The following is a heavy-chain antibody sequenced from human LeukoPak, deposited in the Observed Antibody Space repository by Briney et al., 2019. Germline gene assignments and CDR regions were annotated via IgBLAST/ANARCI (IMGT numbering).Heavy chain of an antibody. CDR1: DGSISSSSYY. CDR2: IYYSGST. D-gene: IGHD3-3*01. J-gene: IGHJ6*03. Sequence: PSETLSLTCTVSDGSISSSSYYWGWIRQPPGKGLEWIGSIYYSGSTYYNPSLKSRVTISVDTSMNHFSLKLSSVTAADTAVYYCARLLGGDPYYMDVWGKGTTVTVSS. V-gene: IGHV4-39*02. CDR3: ARLLGGDPYYMDV.